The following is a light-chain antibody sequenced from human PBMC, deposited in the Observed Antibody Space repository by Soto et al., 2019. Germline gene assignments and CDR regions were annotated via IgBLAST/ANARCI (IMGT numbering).Light chain of an antibody. Sequence: DIVMTQSPDSLAVSLGERATINCKSSQSVLYSSNNKNYLTWYQQKPGQPPQLLIYWASTRESGVPDRFSGSGSGTDFTLTISSQQAEDVAVYYCQQYYSTPWTFGQVTKVEIK. CDR2: WAS. CDR1: QSVLYSSNNKNY. CDR3: QQYYSTPWT. J-gene: IGKJ1*01. V-gene: IGKV4-1*01.